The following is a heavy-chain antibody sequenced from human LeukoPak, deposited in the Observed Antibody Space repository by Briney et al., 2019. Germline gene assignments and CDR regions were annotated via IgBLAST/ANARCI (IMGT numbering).Heavy chain of an antibody. D-gene: IGHD3-10*01. CDR2: IYYSGST. CDR1: SGSISSYY. CDR3: ARASKRFGEYSGNWFDP. V-gene: IGHV4-59*01. Sequence: SETLSLTCTVPSGSISSYYWSWIRQPPGKGLEWIGYIYYSGSTKYNPSLKSRVTISVDTSKNQFSLKLSSVTAADTAVYYCARASKRFGEYSGNWFDPWGQGTLVTVSS. J-gene: IGHJ5*02.